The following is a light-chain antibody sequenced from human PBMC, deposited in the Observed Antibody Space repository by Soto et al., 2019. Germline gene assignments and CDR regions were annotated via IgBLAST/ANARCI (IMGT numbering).Light chain of an antibody. V-gene: IGKV1-17*01. Sequence: DIPMTQSPSSLSASVGDRVTTTCRASQGIGNDLGWYQQKPGKVPTRLIYAASSLQSGVPSRFSGSGSGTEFTLTISSLQPEDFATYYCLQHNSYPRAFGQGTKVEIK. CDR2: AAS. J-gene: IGKJ1*01. CDR1: QGIGND. CDR3: LQHNSYPRA.